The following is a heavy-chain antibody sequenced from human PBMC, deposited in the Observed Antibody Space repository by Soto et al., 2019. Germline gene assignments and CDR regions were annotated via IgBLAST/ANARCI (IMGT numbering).Heavy chain of an antibody. CDR1: SDNH. CDR2: LNPYSGAT. V-gene: IGHV1-2*02. CDR3: ATARRGTVSLLTA. J-gene: IGHJ5*01. D-gene: IGHD3-16*01. Sequence: SDNHIHWVRQAPGQGLEWMGWLNPYSGATTYAPKYQGRITLTRDTSLSTSYMELIGLKSDDTAVYYCATARRGTVSLLTAWGQGTLVTVSS.